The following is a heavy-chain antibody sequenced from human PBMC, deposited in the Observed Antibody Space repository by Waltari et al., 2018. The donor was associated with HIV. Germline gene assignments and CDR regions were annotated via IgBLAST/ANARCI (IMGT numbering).Heavy chain of an antibody. CDR3: ARLDFWSGYSYDY. D-gene: IGHD3-3*01. V-gene: IGHV4-39*01. CDR2: SYSSGST. J-gene: IGHJ4*02. CDR1: GGSISSSRYY. Sequence: LQVQESGPGLVKPSETLSLTCPVSGGSISSSRYYWGWFRQPRGKGLEWIGNSYSSGSTYYNPSIKSRVTRYVDTSKNQFSLKLRSVTAADTAVYYCARLDFWSGYSYDYWGQGTLVTVSS.